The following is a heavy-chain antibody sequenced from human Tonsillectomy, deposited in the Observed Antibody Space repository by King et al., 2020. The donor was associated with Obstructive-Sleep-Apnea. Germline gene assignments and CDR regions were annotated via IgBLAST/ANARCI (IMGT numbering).Heavy chain of an antibody. CDR3: AGGGGIKGAPGY. D-gene: IGHD3-16*01. CDR1: GGSISSYY. J-gene: IGHJ4*02. CDR2: IYYSGST. V-gene: IGHV4-59*01. Sequence: QLQESGPGLVKPSETLSLTCTVSGGSISSYYWSWIRQPPGKGLEWIGYIYYSGSTNYNPSLKSRVTISVDTSKNQFSLKLSSLTAADTAVYYCAGGGGIKGAPGYWGQGTLVTVSS.